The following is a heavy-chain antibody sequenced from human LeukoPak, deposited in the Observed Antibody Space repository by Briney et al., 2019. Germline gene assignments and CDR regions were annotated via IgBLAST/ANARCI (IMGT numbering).Heavy chain of an antibody. CDR1: GLSFGDYA. CDR3: ARDYPPVAGTY. J-gene: IGHJ4*02. D-gene: IGHD6-19*01. Sequence: PGGSLRLSCAASGLSFGDYAMHWVRQAPGKGLEWVSGISWNSDSIGYADSVKGRFTISRDHAKNSLYLQMDSLRIEDTAVYYCARDYPPVAGTYWGQGTLVTVSS. V-gene: IGHV3-9*01. CDR2: ISWNSDSI.